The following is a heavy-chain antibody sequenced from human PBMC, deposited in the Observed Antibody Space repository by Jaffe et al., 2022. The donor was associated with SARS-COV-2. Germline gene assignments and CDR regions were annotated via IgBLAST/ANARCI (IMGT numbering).Heavy chain of an antibody. CDR3: ARRPMFEHILTGSYLHNAMDV. CDR2: IDPSDSFA. J-gene: IGHJ6*02. D-gene: IGHD3-9*01. V-gene: IGHV5-10-1*03. Sequence: EVQLVQSGAEVKKPGRSLRISCQGSGFDFTSYWISWVRQMPGKGLEWMGMIDPSDSFANYSPSFQGHVTISADKSINTAYLQWTSLQASDTAMYYCARRPMFEHILTGSYLHNAMDVWGQGTTVTVSS. CDR1: GFDFTSYW.